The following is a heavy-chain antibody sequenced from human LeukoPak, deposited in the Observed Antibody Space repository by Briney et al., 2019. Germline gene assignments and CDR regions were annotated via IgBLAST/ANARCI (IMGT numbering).Heavy chain of an antibody. CDR1: GFTFSSYG. CDR2: ISYDGSNK. Sequence: GGSLRLSCAASGFTFSSYGMHWVRQAPGKGLEWVAVISYDGSNKYYADSVKGRFTTSRDNSKNTLYLQMNSLRAEDTAVYYCARSCSGGSCYYGYWGQGTLVTVSS. V-gene: IGHV3-30*03. D-gene: IGHD2-15*01. CDR3: ARSCSGGSCYYGY. J-gene: IGHJ4*02.